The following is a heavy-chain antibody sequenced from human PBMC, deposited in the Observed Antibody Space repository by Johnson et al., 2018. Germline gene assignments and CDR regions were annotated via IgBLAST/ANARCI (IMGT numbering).Heavy chain of an antibody. D-gene: IGHD3-22*01. V-gene: IGHV1-8*01. Sequence: QVQLVQSGAEVKKPGASXKVSCKASGYTFASYDINWVRQATRQGLEWMGWMNPNSGNTGYAQKFQGRVTMTRNTSIGTAYMELSSLRSADTAVYYWARGFRDSSGKEYFQHWGQGTVITVSS. J-gene: IGHJ1*01. CDR3: ARGFRDSSGKEYFQH. CDR1: GYTFASYD. CDR2: MNPNSGNT.